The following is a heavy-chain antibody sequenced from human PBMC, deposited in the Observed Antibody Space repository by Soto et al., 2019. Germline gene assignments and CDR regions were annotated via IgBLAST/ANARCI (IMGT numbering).Heavy chain of an antibody. Sequence: GGSLRLSCAASGFTFSDAWMSWVRQAPGKGLEWVGHIKSKTDGGTTDYAAPVKGRFTISRDDSKSTLYLQMNSLKTEDTAVYYCSTENYCGSSSCNLHWGQGTLVTVSS. J-gene: IGHJ4*02. D-gene: IGHD2-2*01. CDR3: STENYCGSSSCNLH. CDR2: IKSKTDGGTT. V-gene: IGHV3-15*01. CDR1: GFTFSDAW.